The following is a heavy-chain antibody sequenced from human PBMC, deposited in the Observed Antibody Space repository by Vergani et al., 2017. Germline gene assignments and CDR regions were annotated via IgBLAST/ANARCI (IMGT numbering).Heavy chain of an antibody. CDR1: GGSISSSSYY. J-gene: IGHJ4*02. V-gene: IGHV4-39*07. Sequence: QLQLQESGPGLVKPSEPLSLTCTVSGGSISSSSYYWGWIRQPPGKGLEWIGSIYYSGSTYYNPSLKSRVTISVDTSKNQFSLKLSSVTAADTAVYYCARFITMVRGDYFDYWGQGTLVTVSS. CDR3: ARFITMVRGDYFDY. CDR2: IYYSGST. D-gene: IGHD3-10*01.